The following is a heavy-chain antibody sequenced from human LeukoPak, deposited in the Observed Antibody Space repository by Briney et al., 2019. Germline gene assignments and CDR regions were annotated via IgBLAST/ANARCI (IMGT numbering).Heavy chain of an antibody. D-gene: IGHD6-6*01. Sequence: SETLSLTCTVSGGSISSSSYYWGWIRQPPGKGLEWIGSMYYSGSTYYNPSLKSRVTISVDTSKNQFSLNLSAVTAADTAVYYCARPRVAVSSSVWFDPWGQGTLVIVSS. J-gene: IGHJ5*02. V-gene: IGHV4-39*01. CDR1: GGSISSSSYY. CDR2: MYYSGST. CDR3: ARPRVAVSSSVWFDP.